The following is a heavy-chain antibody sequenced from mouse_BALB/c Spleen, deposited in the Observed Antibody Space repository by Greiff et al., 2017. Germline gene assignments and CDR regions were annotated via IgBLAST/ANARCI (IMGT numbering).Heavy chain of an antibody. D-gene: IGHD4-1*01. Sequence: EVQLQQSGTVLARPGASVKMSCKASGYTFTSYWMHWVKQRPGQGLEWIGAIYPGNSDTSYNQKFKGKAKLTAVTSTSTAYMELSSLTNEDSAVYYCTGTGTRGRFDYWGQGTTLTVSS. CDR1: GYTFTSYW. V-gene: IGHV1-5*01. J-gene: IGHJ2*01. CDR3: TGTGTRGRFDY. CDR2: IYPGNSDT.